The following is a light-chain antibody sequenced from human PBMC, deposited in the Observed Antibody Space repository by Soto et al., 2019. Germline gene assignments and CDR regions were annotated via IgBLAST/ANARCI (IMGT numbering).Light chain of an antibody. CDR1: SSDVGGHNY. V-gene: IGLV2-8*01. Sequence: QSVLTQPPSASGSPGQSVTISCTGTSSDVGGHNYVSWYQQHPGKAPKLMLYEVSKRPSGVPDRFSGSKSGNTASLTVSALQAEDEADYYCCSYAGSNNFYVFGNGTKVTVL. CDR3: CSYAGSNNFYV. CDR2: EVS. J-gene: IGLJ1*01.